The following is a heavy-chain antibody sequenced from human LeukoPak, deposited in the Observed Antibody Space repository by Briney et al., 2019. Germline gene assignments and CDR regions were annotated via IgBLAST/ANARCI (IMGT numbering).Heavy chain of an antibody. CDR1: GFTFNSYW. J-gene: IGHJ4*02. CDR2: INSDGSST. CDR3: ARVYRHYDFWSGYLYLDY. D-gene: IGHD3-3*01. Sequence: GGSLTLSCAVSGFTFNSYWMHWVRQAPGKGRVWVSSINSDGSSTSYADSVKGRFTISRDNAKNTLYLQMNSLRAEDTAVYYCARVYRHYDFWSGYLYLDYWGQGTLVTVSS. V-gene: IGHV3-74*01.